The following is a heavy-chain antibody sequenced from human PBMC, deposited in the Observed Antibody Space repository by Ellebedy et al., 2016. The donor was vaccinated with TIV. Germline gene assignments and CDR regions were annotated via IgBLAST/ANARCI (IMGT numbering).Heavy chain of an antibody. CDR2: INSDGSRT. CDR3: GRAREPGPFAYYYYGMDV. V-gene: IGHV3-74*01. CDR1: GFIFSSYW. J-gene: IGHJ6*02. D-gene: IGHD1-1*01. Sequence: GESLKISCAASGFIFSSYWMHWVRQAPGKGLVWVSRINSDGSRTDYADSVVKGRFTVARDNANKSLHLQMNNLRGDDTAVYYCGRAREPGPFAYYYYGMDVWGQGTTVTVSS.